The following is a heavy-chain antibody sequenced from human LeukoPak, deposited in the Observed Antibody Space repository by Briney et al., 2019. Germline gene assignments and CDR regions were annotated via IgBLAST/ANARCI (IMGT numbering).Heavy chain of an antibody. CDR2: INPSGGST. D-gene: IGHD6-19*01. CDR1: GYTFTSYY. CDR3: ARELVARIPYYYGMDV. J-gene: IGHJ6*02. Sequence: GASVKVSCKASGYTFTSYYRHWVRQAPGQGLEGMGRINPSGGSTRYAQKFQNRLTITSDTSTSTVYMELSSLRSEDTAVYYCARELVARIPYYYGMDVWGQGTTVTVSS. V-gene: IGHV1-46*01.